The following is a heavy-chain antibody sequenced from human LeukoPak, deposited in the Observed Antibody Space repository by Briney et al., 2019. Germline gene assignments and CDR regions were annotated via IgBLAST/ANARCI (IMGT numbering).Heavy chain of an antibody. J-gene: IGHJ4*02. Sequence: PSETPSLTCAVSGGSISSGGYSWSWIRQPPGKGLEWIGYIYHSGSTYYNPSLKSRVTISVDRSKNQFSLKLSSVTAADTAVYYCAREGTSSSFDYWGQGTLVTVSS. V-gene: IGHV4-30-2*01. CDR2: IYHSGST. CDR1: GGSISSGGYS. D-gene: IGHD6-13*01. CDR3: AREGTSSSFDY.